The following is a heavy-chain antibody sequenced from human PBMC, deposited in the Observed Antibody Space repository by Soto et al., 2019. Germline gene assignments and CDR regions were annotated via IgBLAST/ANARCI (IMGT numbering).Heavy chain of an antibody. J-gene: IGHJ6*02. CDR3: AKTFDYGESSYYYGMDV. D-gene: IGHD4-17*01. CDR2: ISGSGGST. V-gene: IGHV3-23*01. CDR1: GFTFIRYA. Sequence: WGSLRLSCAASGFTFIRYAINLFRHSPFKWLEWVSGISGSGGSTYYADSVKGRFTISRDHSKNTLYLQMNSLRAEDTAVYYCAKTFDYGESSYYYGMDVWGQGTTVTVSS.